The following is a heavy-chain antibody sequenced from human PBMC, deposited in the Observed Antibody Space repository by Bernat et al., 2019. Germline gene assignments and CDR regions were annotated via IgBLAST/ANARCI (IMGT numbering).Heavy chain of an antibody. V-gene: IGHV7-4-1*02. CDR2: INTDTGNP. CDR1: GYTFTSHA. J-gene: IGHJ4*02. Sequence: QVQLVQSGSELKKPGASVKVSCKASGYTFTSHAMNWVRQAPGQGLEWMGWINTDTGNPTYAQGFTGRFVIALDPTVSTTYLQISSLKAEDTAVYYCARDLGYSGYENDYWGQGPLVTVSS. CDR3: ARDLGYSGYENDY. D-gene: IGHD5-12*01.